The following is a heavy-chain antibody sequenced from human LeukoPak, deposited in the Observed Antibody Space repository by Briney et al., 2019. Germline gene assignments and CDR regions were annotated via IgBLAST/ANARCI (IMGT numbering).Heavy chain of an antibody. Sequence: PGGSLRLSCAGSGFTFSSYWMSWVRQAPGKGLEWVANIKQDGSEKHYVDSVKGRFTISRDNAKSSLFLQMNSLRAEDTAVYFCARVKQQLVRLLGRDTTYYYYYYMDVWGKGTTVTVSS. V-gene: IGHV3-7*01. J-gene: IGHJ6*03. CDR1: GFTFSSYW. D-gene: IGHD6-13*01. CDR3: ARVKQQLVRLLGRDTTYYYYYYMDV. CDR2: IKQDGSEK.